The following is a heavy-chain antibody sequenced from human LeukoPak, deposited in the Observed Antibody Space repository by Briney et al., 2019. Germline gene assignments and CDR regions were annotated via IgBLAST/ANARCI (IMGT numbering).Heavy chain of an antibody. J-gene: IGHJ4*02. V-gene: IGHV1-2*02. D-gene: IGHD2-2*01. CDR1: GYTFTCYY. CDR3: ARELGCSSTSCPYYFDY. CDR2: INLNSGGT. Sequence: GASVKVSCKASGYTFTCYYMHWVRQAPGQGLEWMGWINLNSGGTNYAQKFQGRVTMTRDTSISTAYMELSRLRSDDTAVYYCARELGCSSTSCPYYFDYWGQGTLVTVFS.